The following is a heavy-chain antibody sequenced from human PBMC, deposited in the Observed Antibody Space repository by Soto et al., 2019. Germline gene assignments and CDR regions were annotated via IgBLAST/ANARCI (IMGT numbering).Heavy chain of an antibody. CDR1: GGTFSSYA. Sequence: ASVKVSCKASGGTFSSYAISWVRQAPGQGLEWMGGIIPIFGTANYAQKFQGRVTITADESTSTAYMELSSLRSEDTAAYCCARVQAYCGGDCYSDYWGQGTLVTVSS. CDR3: ARVQAYCGGDCYSDY. CDR2: IIPIFGTA. J-gene: IGHJ4*02. D-gene: IGHD2-21*02. V-gene: IGHV1-69*13.